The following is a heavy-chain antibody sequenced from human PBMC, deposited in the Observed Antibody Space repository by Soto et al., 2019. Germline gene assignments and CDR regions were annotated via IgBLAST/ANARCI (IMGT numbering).Heavy chain of an antibody. CDR3: AKDLFGNYADYFDF. CDR1: GFTFSTYA. Sequence: EVQLLESGGGLVQPGGSLRLSCAASGFTFSTYAMSWLRQAPGKGLEWVSGISGSGANTYYADSVKGRFTISRDNSKNTLYLKMNSLRAEDTAVYYCAKDLFGNYADYFDFWGQGTLVTVSS. D-gene: IGHD3-22*01. V-gene: IGHV3-23*01. CDR2: ISGSGANT. J-gene: IGHJ4*02.